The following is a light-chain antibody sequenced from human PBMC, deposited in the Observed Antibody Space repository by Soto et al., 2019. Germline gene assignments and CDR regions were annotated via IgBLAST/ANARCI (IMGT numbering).Light chain of an antibody. CDR3: QQSYIVPR. V-gene: IGKV1-39*01. CDR1: RSISNY. CDR2: AAS. Sequence: DIQMTQSPSSLSASVGDRVTITCRASRSISNYLNWYQQKSGKAHRLLIYAASSLQPGVPSRFSGTGTGREFTLIITSLQPEDFSTFYCQQSYIVPRFGHWTRVELK. J-gene: IGKJ1*01.